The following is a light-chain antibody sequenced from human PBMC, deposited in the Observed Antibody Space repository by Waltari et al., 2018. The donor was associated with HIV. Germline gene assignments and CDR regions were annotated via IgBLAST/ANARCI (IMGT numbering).Light chain of an antibody. J-gene: IGLJ3*02. CDR1: SSNIGSNT. CDR3: AAWDDSLNGPV. Sequence: QSVLTQPPSASGTPGQRVTISCSGSSSNIGSNTVTWYQQLPGTAPKLLIYSNNQRPSGVPDLFSGSKSGTSASLAISGLQSEDEAEYYCAAWDDSLNGPVFGGGTKLTVL. V-gene: IGLV1-44*01. CDR2: SNN.